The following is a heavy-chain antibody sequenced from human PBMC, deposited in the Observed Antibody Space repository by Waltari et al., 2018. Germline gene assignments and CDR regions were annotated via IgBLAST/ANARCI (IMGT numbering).Heavy chain of an antibody. V-gene: IGHV3-7*01. CDR3: ARDQWFGFDI. CDR2: IKTDGAEE. D-gene: IGHD3-22*01. J-gene: IGHJ3*02. Sequence: EVQLVESGGDLVQPGGSLILSCAASGVTLSNYWMSWVRQAPGKGPEWMANIKTDGAEEYYVDSVRGRFTISRDNAKNLLFLQMNSLRPEDTAVYYCARDQWFGFDIWGQGTMVTVSS. CDR1: GVTLSNYW.